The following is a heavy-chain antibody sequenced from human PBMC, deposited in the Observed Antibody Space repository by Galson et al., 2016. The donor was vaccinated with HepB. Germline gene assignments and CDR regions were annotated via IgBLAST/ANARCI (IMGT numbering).Heavy chain of an antibody. D-gene: IGHD5-12*01. CDR1: GFTFNSYT. Sequence: SLRLSCAASGFTFNSYTMSWVRQAPGKGLEWVSGITNGGDTTYYADSVRGRFTISRDNPKNTLYLQVNSLRADDTAVYYCAKLGGDSGSPYWGRGTLVTVSS. V-gene: IGHV3-23*01. CDR2: ITNGGDTT. CDR3: AKLGGDSGSPY. J-gene: IGHJ4*02.